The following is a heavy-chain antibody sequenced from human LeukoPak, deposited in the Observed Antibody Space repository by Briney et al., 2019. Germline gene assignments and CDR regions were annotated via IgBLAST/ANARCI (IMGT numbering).Heavy chain of an antibody. Sequence: GASVKVSCKASGYTFTGYYMHWVRQAPGQGLEWMGWINPNSGGTNYAQKFQGRVTMTRDTSISTAYMELSRLRSDDTAVYYCARAGRAYCGGDCYSRDNYYYYYMDVWGKGTTVTISS. V-gene: IGHV1-2*02. CDR1: GYTFTGYY. D-gene: IGHD2-21*02. CDR3: ARAGRAYCGGDCYSRDNYYYYYMDV. J-gene: IGHJ6*03. CDR2: INPNSGGT.